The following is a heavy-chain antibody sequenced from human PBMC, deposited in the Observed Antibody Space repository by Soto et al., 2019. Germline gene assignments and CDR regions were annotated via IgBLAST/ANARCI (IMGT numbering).Heavy chain of an antibody. Sequence: EVQLLESGGGLVQPGGSLRLSCAASGFTFSSYDMSWVRQAPGKGLEWVSAISGSGGSTYYADSVKGRFTISRDNSKNTLYLQMNSMRAEDTAVYSCAKDTYYYDSSGYYGYFQHWGQGTLVTVSS. CDR3: AKDTYYYDSSGYYGYFQH. CDR2: ISGSGGST. J-gene: IGHJ1*01. D-gene: IGHD3-22*01. CDR1: GFTFSSYD. V-gene: IGHV3-23*01.